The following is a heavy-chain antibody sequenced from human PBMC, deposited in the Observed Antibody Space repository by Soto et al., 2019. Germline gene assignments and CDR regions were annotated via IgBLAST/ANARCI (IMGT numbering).Heavy chain of an antibody. CDR3: AKDCDSSGWYYYFDY. CDR2: ISGSGGST. D-gene: IGHD6-19*01. V-gene: IGHV3-23*01. Sequence: GGSLRLSCAASGFTFSSYAMSWVRQAPGKWLEWVSAISGSGGSTYYADSVKGRFTISKDNSKNTLYLQMNSLRAEDTAVYYCAKDCDSSGWYYYFDYWGQGTLVTVSS. CDR1: GFTFSSYA. J-gene: IGHJ4*02.